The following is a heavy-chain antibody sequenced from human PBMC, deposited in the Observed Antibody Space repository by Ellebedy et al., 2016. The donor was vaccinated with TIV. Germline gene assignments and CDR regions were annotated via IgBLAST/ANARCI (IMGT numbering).Heavy chain of an antibody. V-gene: IGHV1-69*13. CDR1: GGTFSSYA. J-gene: IGHJ4*02. CDR3: ARGLDYYGSGSGHNC. CDR2: IIPIFGTA. D-gene: IGHD3-10*01. Sequence: SVKVSCXASGGTFSSYAISWVRQAPGQGLEWMGGIIPIFGTANYAQKFQGRVTITADESTSTAYMELSSLRSEDTAVYYCARGLDYYGSGSGHNCWGQGTLVTVSS.